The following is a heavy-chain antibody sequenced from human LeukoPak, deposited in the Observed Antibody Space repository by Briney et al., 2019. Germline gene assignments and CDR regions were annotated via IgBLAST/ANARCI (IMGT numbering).Heavy chain of an antibody. D-gene: IGHD3-22*01. CDR3: ASLRFAYYYDSSGYYYYPDY. V-gene: IGHV4-39*01. CDR1: GGSISSSSYY. J-gene: IGHJ4*02. Sequence: PSETLSLTCTVSGGSISSSSYYWGWIRQPPGKGLEWIGSIYYSGSTYYNPSLKSRVTISVDTSKNQFSLKLSSVTAADTAVYYCASLRFAYYYDSSGYYYYPDYWGQGTLVTVSS. CDR2: IYYSGST.